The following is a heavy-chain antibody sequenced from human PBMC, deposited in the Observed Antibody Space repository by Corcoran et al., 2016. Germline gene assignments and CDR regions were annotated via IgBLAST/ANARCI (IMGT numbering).Heavy chain of an antibody. CDR2: IWYDGSNK. CDR3: ARRGRVAAAGTGDY. Sequence: QVQLVESGGGVVQPGRSLRLSCAASGFTFSSYGMHWVRQAPGKGLEWVAVIWYDGSNKYYADSVKGRFTISRDNSKNTLYLQMNSLRAEATAVYYCARRGRVAAAGTGDYWGQGTLVTVSS. J-gene: IGHJ4*02. CDR1: GFTFSSYG. D-gene: IGHD6-13*01. V-gene: IGHV3-33*01.